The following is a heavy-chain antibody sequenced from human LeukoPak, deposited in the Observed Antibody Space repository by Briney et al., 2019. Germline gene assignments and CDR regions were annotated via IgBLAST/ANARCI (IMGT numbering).Heavy chain of an antibody. Sequence: SETLSRTCAVYAGSFSHFHWGRIRQPPGKGLVWIAEPNHSGSTNYNPSLKSRVTISVDTSKNQFSLKLSSVTAADTAVYYCARVSFFRWAATLPSYYYYYMDVWGKGTTVTISS. D-gene: IGHD2-15*01. J-gene: IGHJ6*03. V-gene: IGHV4-34*01. CDR1: AGSFSHFH. CDR2: PNHSGST. CDR3: ARVSFFRWAATLPSYYYYYMDV.